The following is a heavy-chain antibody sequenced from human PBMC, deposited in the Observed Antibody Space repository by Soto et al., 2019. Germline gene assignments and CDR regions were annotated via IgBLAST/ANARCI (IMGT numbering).Heavy chain of an antibody. J-gene: IGHJ4*02. Sequence: QVQLVESGGGLVKPGGYLRLSCAASGFTFSDYYMSWLRQAPGKWLEWVSYISSCGSTIYYADSVKGRFTISRDNAKNSLYLQMNSLRAEDTAVYYCARGNWYTAMGDYFDYCGQGTLVPVSS. V-gene: IGHV3-11*01. D-gene: IGHD5-18*01. CDR1: GFTFSDYY. CDR2: ISSCGSTI. CDR3: ARGNWYTAMGDYFDY.